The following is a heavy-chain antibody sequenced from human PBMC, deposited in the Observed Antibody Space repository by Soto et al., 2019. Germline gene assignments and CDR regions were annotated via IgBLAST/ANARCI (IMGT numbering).Heavy chain of an antibody. CDR1: GFTFISDA. Sequence: EVQLWESGGGLVQPGGSLRLSCAAYGFTFISDAMSWVRQAPGKGLEWASAVGTGGTAYYADSVKYRFTNSRDNSKSPLFIKLNRETAEDTAVYYCLPYLPAAGTRYLQHWGPGTLVTVSS. V-gene: IGHV3-23*01. CDR2: VGTGGTA. CDR3: LPYLPAAGTRYLQH. D-gene: IGHD6-13*01. J-gene: IGHJ1*01.